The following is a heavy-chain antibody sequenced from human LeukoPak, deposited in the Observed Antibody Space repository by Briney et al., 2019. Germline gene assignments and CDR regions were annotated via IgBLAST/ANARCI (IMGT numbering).Heavy chain of an antibody. Sequence: KCGESLKISCNGSGYSFTSYWIGLGRQTPGKGLELIRINYPADSDTRYRPSFQGQTPISSDKSFSTAYLQWSTLKATDIAMYYCARMRIAAAGTFGYWGQGNLVTVSS. CDR3: ARMRIAAAGTFGY. CDR2: NYPADSDT. J-gene: IGHJ4*02. V-gene: IGHV5-51*01. CDR1: GYSFTSYW. D-gene: IGHD6-13*01.